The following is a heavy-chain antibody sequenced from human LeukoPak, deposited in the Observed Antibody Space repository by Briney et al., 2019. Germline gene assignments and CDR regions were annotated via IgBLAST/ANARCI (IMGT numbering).Heavy chain of an antibody. CDR1: GYTFTSYG. J-gene: IGHJ5*02. V-gene: IGHV1-18*01. D-gene: IGHD3-3*01. Sequence: ASVKVSCKGSGYTFTSYGISWVRQAPGQGLEWMGWISAYNGNTNYVQKPQGRVTMTTDTSTSTAYMELRSLRSDDTAVYYCAKVLRFLEEGGWFDPWGQGTLVTVSS. CDR2: ISAYNGNT. CDR3: AKVLRFLEEGGWFDP.